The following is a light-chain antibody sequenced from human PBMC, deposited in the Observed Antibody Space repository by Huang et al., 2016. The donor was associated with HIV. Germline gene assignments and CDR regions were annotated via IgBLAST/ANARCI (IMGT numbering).Light chain of an antibody. CDR3: QQYGSSLLT. CDR1: QSVSSSF. Sequence: IVLTQSPGTLSLSPGERATLSCRARQSVSSSFLAWYQQRPGQAPRLLMYGASGRATGIPERFSGSGSGTDFTLTISRVEPEDFAVYYCQQYGSSLLTFGPGTKVDIK. V-gene: IGKV3-20*01. CDR2: GAS. J-gene: IGKJ3*01.